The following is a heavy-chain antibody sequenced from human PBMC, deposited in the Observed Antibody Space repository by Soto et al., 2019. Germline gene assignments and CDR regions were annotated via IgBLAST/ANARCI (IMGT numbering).Heavy chain of an antibody. CDR3: TRVREWLIRIRFRYYGLDV. V-gene: IGHV3-49*04. Sequence: PGGSLRLSCTASGFTFGAYTLALVRQAPGKGLEWVGSIRSTVYGATTYYDASVRDRFIISRDDSKSVAYLQMNSLRTEDTAVYFCTRVREWLIRIRFRYYGLDVWGQGTTVTVSS. CDR2: IRSTVYGATT. D-gene: IGHD6-19*01. J-gene: IGHJ6*02. CDR1: GFTFGAYT.